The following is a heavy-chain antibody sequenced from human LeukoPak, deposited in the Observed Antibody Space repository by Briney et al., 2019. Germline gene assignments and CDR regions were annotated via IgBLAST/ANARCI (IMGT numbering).Heavy chain of an antibody. V-gene: IGHV3-66*01. D-gene: IGHD3-10*01. J-gene: IGHJ6*02. CDR3: AREGMVRGVYYYGLDV. CDR1: GFTVSSNY. CDR2: IYSGGST. Sequence: GGSLRLSCAASGFTVSSNYMSWVRQAPGKGLEWVSVIYSGGSTYYADSVKGRFTISRDNSKNTLYLQMNSLRAEDTAVYYCAREGMVRGVYYYGLDVWGQGTTVTVSS.